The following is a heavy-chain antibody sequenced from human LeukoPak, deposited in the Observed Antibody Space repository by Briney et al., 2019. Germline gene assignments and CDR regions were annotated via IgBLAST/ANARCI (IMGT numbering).Heavy chain of an antibody. CDR2: ISSSGGII. Sequence: GGSLRLSCAASGFTFSSYEMNWVRQAPGKGLEWVSYISSSGGIIYYADSVKGRFTISRDNAENSLCLQMNSLRAEDTAVYYCARDLNTIFGVVIERFDYWGQGTLVTVSS. D-gene: IGHD3-3*01. V-gene: IGHV3-48*03. J-gene: IGHJ4*02. CDR3: ARDLNTIFGVVIERFDY. CDR1: GFTFSSYE.